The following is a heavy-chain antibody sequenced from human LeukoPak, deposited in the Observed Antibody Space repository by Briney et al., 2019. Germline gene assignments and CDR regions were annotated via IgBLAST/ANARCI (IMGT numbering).Heavy chain of an antibody. CDR1: GFTFEKYA. Sequence: AGGSLRLSCVASGFTFEKYAMHWVRQAPGMGLEWVSGISWNSGSIGYADSVEGRFTISRDNAKNSLYLQMNSLTAEDTAFYYCARGQWPALLQLDWFDPWGQGTLVSVSS. D-gene: IGHD1-1*01. CDR3: ARGQWPALLQLDWFDP. CDR2: ISWNSGSI. J-gene: IGHJ5*02. V-gene: IGHV3-9*01.